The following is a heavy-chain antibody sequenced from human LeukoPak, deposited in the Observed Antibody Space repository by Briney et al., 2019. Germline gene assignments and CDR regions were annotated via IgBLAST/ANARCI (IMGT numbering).Heavy chain of an antibody. CDR3: AREKRGHRVGGNYYYYGMDV. J-gene: IGHJ6*02. CDR2: ISDSKT. Sequence: ASVKVSCTASGYIFATYGLSWVRQAPGQGLAWLGWISDSKTNYAQNLQGRVTMTTDTSTSTAYMELRSLVSDDTAVYYSAREKRGHRVGGNYYYYGMDVWGQGTPVTVSS. V-gene: IGHV1-18*01. D-gene: IGHD5-18*01. CDR1: GYIFATYG.